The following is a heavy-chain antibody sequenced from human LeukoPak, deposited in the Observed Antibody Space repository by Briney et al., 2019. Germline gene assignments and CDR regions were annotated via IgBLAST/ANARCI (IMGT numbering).Heavy chain of an antibody. Sequence: GGSLRLFCAASGFTFSSYSMNWVRQAPGKGLEWVAVISYDGSNKYYADSVKGRFTISRDNSKNTLYLQMNSLRAEDTAVYYCAKDYGHCSGGSCVYFDYWGHGTLVTVSS. CDR3: AKDYGHCSGGSCVYFDY. J-gene: IGHJ4*01. D-gene: IGHD2-15*01. CDR1: GFTFSSYS. CDR2: ISYDGSNK. V-gene: IGHV3-30*18.